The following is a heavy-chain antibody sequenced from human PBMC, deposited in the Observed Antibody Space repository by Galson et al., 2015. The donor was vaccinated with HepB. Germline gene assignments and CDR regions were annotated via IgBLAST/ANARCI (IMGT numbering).Heavy chain of an antibody. CDR3: ARRIAARQGFGYYYDMDF. CDR2: IDPSDSYT. Sequence: QSGAEVKKPGESLRISCKGSGYSFTNYWISWVRQMPGKGLEWMGRIDPSDSYTNYSPSFQGHVTISADKSISTAYLQWSSLKASDTAIYYCARRIAARQGFGYYYDMDFWGKETTVTVSS. CDR1: GYSFTNYW. J-gene: IGHJ6*03. V-gene: IGHV5-10-1*01. D-gene: IGHD6-6*01.